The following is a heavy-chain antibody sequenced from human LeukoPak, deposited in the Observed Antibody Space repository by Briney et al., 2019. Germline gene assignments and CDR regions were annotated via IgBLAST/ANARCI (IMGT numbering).Heavy chain of an antibody. V-gene: IGHV5-51*01. CDR1: GYSFTNYW. CDR2: IYPGDSDT. CDR3: ARRADFWSGGDDY. D-gene: IGHD3-3*01. Sequence: GESLKISCKGSGYSFTNYWIGWVRQMPGKGLEWMGIIYPGDSDTRYSPSFEGQVTISADKSISTAYLQWSSLKASDTAMYYCARRADFWSGGDDYWGQGTLVTVSS. J-gene: IGHJ4*02.